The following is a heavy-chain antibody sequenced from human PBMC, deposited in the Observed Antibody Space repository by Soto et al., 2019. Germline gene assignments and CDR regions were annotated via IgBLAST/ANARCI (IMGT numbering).Heavy chain of an antibody. CDR2: ISNDGSNK. D-gene: IGHD1-26*01. CDR1: NFTFSNYG. Sequence: QVQLVESGGGVVQPGRSLRLSCAASNFTFSNYGMHWVRQAPGKGLEWVALISNDGSNKYYTDSVKGRFTISRDNSRNTLSLQMNSLRAADTAVYYCAKDGADTGTYYFDYWGQGTLITVSS. J-gene: IGHJ4*02. CDR3: AKDGADTGTYYFDY. V-gene: IGHV3-30*18.